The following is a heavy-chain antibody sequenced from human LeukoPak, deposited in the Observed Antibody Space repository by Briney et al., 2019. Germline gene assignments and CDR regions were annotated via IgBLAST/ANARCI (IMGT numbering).Heavy chain of an antibody. Sequence: ASVKVSCKPSGYTFTSYDINWVRQATGQGLEWMGWMNPNSGNTGYAQKFQGRVTMTRNTSISTAYMELSSLRSEDTAVYYCARGGGYYDRSAKYFIRPPEYWGQGTLVTVSS. V-gene: IGHV1-8*01. CDR2: MNPNSGNT. J-gene: IGHJ4*02. D-gene: IGHD3-22*01. CDR1: GYTFTSYD. CDR3: ARGGGYYDRSAKYFIRPPEY.